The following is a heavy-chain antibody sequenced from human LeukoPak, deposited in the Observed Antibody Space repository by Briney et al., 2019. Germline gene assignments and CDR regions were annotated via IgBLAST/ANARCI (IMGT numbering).Heavy chain of an antibody. J-gene: IGHJ4*02. Sequence: SETLSLTCSVSGDSISDFYWNWIRLSPEKGLEWIGNIHYSGSSVYNPSLRSRVSMSIDRSLKQFFLKLTSVTAADTAVYYCVLAPNSNWFDFWGQGILVTVSS. CDR1: GDSISDFY. D-gene: IGHD2-8*01. CDR2: IHYSGSS. CDR3: VLAPNSNWFDF. V-gene: IGHV4-59*08.